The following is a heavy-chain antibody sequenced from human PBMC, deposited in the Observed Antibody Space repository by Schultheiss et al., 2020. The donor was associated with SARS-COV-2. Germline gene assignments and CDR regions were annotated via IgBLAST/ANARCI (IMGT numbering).Heavy chain of an antibody. CDR2: IYTSGST. CDR3: ARGGGYCSSTNICLDP. CDR1: GGSLSGYY. V-gene: IGHV4-34*01. D-gene: IGHD2-2*01. Sequence: SETLSLTCAVYGGSLSGYYWSWIRQPPGKGLEWIGSIYTSGSTYYNPSLKSRVTISVDTSKNQFSLKLSSVTAADTAVYYCARGGGYCSSTNICLDPWGQGTLVTVSS. J-gene: IGHJ5*02.